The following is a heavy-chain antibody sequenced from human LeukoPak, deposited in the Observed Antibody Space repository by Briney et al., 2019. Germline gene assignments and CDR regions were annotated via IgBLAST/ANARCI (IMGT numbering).Heavy chain of an antibody. CDR1: GGSFSGYY. Sequence: SETLSLTCAVYGGSFSGYYWSWIRQPPGKGLEWIGEINHSGSTNYNPSLKSRVTISVDTSKNQFSLKLSSVTAADTAVYYCARKVAAARFHYYYGMDVWGQGTTVTVSS. V-gene: IGHV4-34*01. CDR2: INHSGST. J-gene: IGHJ6*02. CDR3: ARKVAAARFHYYYGMDV. D-gene: IGHD6-6*01.